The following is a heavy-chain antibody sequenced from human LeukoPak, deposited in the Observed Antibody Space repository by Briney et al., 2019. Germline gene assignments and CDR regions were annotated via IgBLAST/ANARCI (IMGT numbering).Heavy chain of an antibody. V-gene: IGHV3-30*18. CDR3: AKELTRGSSWYEDY. D-gene: IGHD6-13*01. Sequence: GGSLRLSCEASGFTFSSYGMHWVRQAPGKGLEWVAVISYDGSAEYYADSVKGRFAIYRDNSRNTLYLQMNSLRPEDTAVYYCAKELTRGSSWYEDYWGQGTLVTVSS. J-gene: IGHJ4*02. CDR1: GFTFSSYG. CDR2: ISYDGSAE.